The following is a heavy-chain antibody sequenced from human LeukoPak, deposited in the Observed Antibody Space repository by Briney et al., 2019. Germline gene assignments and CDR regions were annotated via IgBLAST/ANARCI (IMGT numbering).Heavy chain of an antibody. V-gene: IGHV3-48*03. Sequence: GGSLRLSCTASGSTFTTFDMNWVRQAPGKGLEWVSYITTGGNTTYYADSVKGRFTISRDNGKNSLFLQMNSLRAEDTAIYYCARDLAFGDLFFSQPNWSDPWGQGTLVTVSS. J-gene: IGHJ5*02. CDR3: ARDLAFGDLFFSQPNWSDP. D-gene: IGHD3-10*01. CDR2: ITTGGNTT. CDR1: GSTFTTFD.